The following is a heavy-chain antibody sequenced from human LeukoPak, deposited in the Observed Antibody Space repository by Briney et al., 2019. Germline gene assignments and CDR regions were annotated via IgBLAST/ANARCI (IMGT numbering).Heavy chain of an antibody. D-gene: IGHD4-17*01. CDR3: ARVPTVTFFDY. CDR1: GGSINSDSDY. CDR2: IYYSGNT. V-gene: IGHV4-39*07. Sequence: SETLSLTCTVSGGSINSDSDYWGWIRQPPGKGLELIGNIYYSGNTYYNPSLKSRVTISLDTSKNQFSLKLSSVTAADTAVYYCARVPTVTFFDYWGQGTLVTVSS. J-gene: IGHJ4*02.